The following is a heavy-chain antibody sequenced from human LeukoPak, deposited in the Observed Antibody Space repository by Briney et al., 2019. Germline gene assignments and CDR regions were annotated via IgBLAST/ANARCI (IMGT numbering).Heavy chain of an antibody. V-gene: IGHV3-21*01. J-gene: IGHJ4*02. Sequence: GGSLRLSCAASGFTFSSYAMNWVRQAPGKGLDWVSSISSGGSYIYYADSVKGRFTISRDNAKNSLYLQMNSPRAEDTAVYYCARELLWDYYGSGSYYGYWGQGTLVTVSS. CDR1: GFTFSSYA. D-gene: IGHD3-10*01. CDR2: ISSGGSYI. CDR3: ARELLWDYYGSGSYYGY.